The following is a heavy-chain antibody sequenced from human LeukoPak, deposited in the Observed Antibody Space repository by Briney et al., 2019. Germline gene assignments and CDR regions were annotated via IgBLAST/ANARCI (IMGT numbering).Heavy chain of an antibody. Sequence: ASVKVSCKASGGTFSSYAISWVRQAPGQGLEWMGRIIPILGIANYAQKFQGRVTITADKSTSTAYMELSSLRSEDTAVYYCARDEGWFGELSAFDIWGQGTMVTVPS. D-gene: IGHD3-10*01. V-gene: IGHV1-69*04. CDR2: IIPILGIA. CDR3: ARDEGWFGELSAFDI. CDR1: GGTFSSYA. J-gene: IGHJ3*02.